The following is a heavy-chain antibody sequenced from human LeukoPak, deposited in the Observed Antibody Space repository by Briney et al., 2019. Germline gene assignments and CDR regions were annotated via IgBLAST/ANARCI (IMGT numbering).Heavy chain of an antibody. CDR1: SDSIRGRVFF. CDR2: IYYDGST. Sequence: SETLSHTCTVCSDSIRGRVFFWSGIRQHPEKGLEWIGYIYYDGSTDYNPSLKSRITISVDTSKNQFSLRLSSVTAADTAVYYCAKENYPSSSWYGYGMDVWGQGTPVTVSS. CDR3: AKENYPSSSWYGYGMDV. D-gene: IGHD6-13*01. J-gene: IGHJ6*02. V-gene: IGHV4-31*03.